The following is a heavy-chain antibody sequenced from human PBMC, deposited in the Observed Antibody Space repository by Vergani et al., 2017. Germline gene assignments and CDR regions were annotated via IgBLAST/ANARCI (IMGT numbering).Heavy chain of an antibody. D-gene: IGHD3-9*01. J-gene: IGHJ6*03. CDR3: ARVRSDWLFRDYYMDV. CDR1: GGSISSGGYY. Sequence: QVQLQESGPGLVKPSQTLSLICTVSGGSISSGGYYWSWIRQHPGKGLEWIGYIYYSGSTHYNPSPKSRVTISVDTSKNQFSLKLSSVTAADTAVYYCARVRSDWLFRDYYMDVWGKGTTVTVSS. V-gene: IGHV4-31*03. CDR2: IYYSGST.